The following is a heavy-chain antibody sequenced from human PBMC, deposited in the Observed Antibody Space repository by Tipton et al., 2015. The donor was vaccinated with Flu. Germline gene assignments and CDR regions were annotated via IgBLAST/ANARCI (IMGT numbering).Heavy chain of an antibody. V-gene: IGHV4-38-2*02. CDR1: GYSISSGYY. CDR2: IYRTGST. D-gene: IGHD6-19*01. CDR3: ARALNSGREYAFDI. J-gene: IGHJ3*02. Sequence: TLSLTCIVSGYSISSGYYWGWIRQSPGEGLQWIASIYRTGSTYYNPSLKSRVTMSVDTTKNLFYLKLTSVTAADTAVYYCARALNSGREYAFDIWGQGAVVTVS.